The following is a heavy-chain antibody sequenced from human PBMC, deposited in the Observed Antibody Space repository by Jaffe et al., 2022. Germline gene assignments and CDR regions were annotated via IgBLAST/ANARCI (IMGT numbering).Heavy chain of an antibody. D-gene: IGHD2-15*01. CDR2: IYYSGST. V-gene: IGHV4-59*01. CDR1: GGSISSYY. Sequence: QVQLQESGPGLVKPSETLSLTCTVSGGSISSYYWSWIRQPPGKGLEWIGYIYYSGSTNYNPSLKSRVTISVDTSKNQFSLKLSSVTAADTAVYYCARERREIYGGSTPSGYYYYYMDVWGKGTTVTVSS. J-gene: IGHJ6*03. CDR3: ARERREIYGGSTPSGYYYYYMDV.